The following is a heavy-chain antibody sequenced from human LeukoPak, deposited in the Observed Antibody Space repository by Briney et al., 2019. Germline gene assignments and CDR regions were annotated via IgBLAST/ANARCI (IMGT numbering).Heavy chain of an antibody. J-gene: IGHJ4*02. D-gene: IGHD2-2*01. CDR1: GYTFTNYY. CDR3: ARDPNIEVVPAASRKLDY. Sequence: ASVKVSCKASGYTFTNYYMHWVRQAPGQGLEWMGIINPSGPSTSYAQKFQGRVTMTRDTSTSTVYMELSSLRSEDTAMYYCARDPNIEVVPAASRKLDYWGQGTLVTVSS. V-gene: IGHV1-46*01. CDR2: INPSGPST.